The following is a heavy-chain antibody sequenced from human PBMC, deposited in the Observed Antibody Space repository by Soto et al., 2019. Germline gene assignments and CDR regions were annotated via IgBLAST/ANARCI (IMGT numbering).Heavy chain of an antibody. D-gene: IGHD3-16*01. CDR1: GYTFTNFW. J-gene: IGHJ4*02. Sequence: GESLKISCRVSGYTFTNFWIGWVRQMLGKGLEWMGIIYPGDSDTRYSPSFQGQVTISVDKSITTAYLQWSGLRASDTAMYYCARIWEMATVAACDYWGQGTLVTVSS. V-gene: IGHV5-51*01. CDR2: IYPGDSDT. CDR3: ARIWEMATVAACDY.